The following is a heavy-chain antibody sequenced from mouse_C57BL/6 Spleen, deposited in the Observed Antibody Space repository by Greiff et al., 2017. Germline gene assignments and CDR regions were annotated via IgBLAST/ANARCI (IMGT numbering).Heavy chain of an antibody. CDR2: IDPNSGGT. V-gene: IGHV1-72*01. Sequence: QVQLQQPGAELVKPGASVKLSCKASGYTFTSYWMHWVKQRPGRGLEWIGRIDPNSGGTKYNEKFKSKATLTVDKPSSTAYMQLSILTSADSAVYYCAPGDYDYYYAMGYWGQGTSVTVSS. J-gene: IGHJ4*01. CDR1: GYTFTSYW. CDR3: APGDYDYYYAMGY. D-gene: IGHD2-4*01.